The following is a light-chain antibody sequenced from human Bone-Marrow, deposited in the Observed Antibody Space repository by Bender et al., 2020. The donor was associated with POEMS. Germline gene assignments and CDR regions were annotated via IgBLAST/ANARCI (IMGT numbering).Light chain of an antibody. CDR2: DVS. J-gene: IGLJ3*02. CDR1: SSDVGGYNY. Sequence: QSALTQPRSASGSPGQSVTISCTGTSSDVGGYNYVSWYQQHPDKAPKLMIYDVSKRPAGVPDRFSGSKAGNTASLTISGLQAEDEADYCCCSYAGSFTGVFGGGTKLTVL. CDR3: CSYAGSFTGV. V-gene: IGLV2-11*01.